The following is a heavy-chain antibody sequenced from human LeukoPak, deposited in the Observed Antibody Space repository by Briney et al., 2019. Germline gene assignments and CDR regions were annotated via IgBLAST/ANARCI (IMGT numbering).Heavy chain of an antibody. J-gene: IGHJ4*02. CDR3: ARDLSGPFDY. CDR1: GFTFSSHS. CDR2: ALYDGSNK. V-gene: IGHV3-33*01. Sequence: GGSLRLSCAASGFTFSSHSMHWVRQAPGKGLEWVALALYDGSNKYYADSVKGRFTISRDNSKNTLYLQMNSLRAEDTAVYYCARDLSGPFDYWGQGTLVTVSS.